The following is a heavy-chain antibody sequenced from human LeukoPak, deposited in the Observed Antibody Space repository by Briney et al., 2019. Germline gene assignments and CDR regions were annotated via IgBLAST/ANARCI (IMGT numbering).Heavy chain of an antibody. J-gene: IGHJ4*02. Sequence: SETLSLTCTVSGGSISSYYWSWIRQPPGKGLEWIGYIYYSGSTNYNPSLKGRVTISVDTSKNQFSLKLSSVTAADTAVYYCAGETGTRSNYFDYWGQGTLVTVSS. V-gene: IGHV4-59*01. CDR3: AGETGTRSNYFDY. CDR1: GGSISSYY. CDR2: IYYSGST. D-gene: IGHD1-7*01.